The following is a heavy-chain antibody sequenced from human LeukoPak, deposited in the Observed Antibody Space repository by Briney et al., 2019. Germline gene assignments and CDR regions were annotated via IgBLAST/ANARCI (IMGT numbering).Heavy chain of an antibody. CDR1: GFSVTNHY. D-gene: IGHD1/OR15-1a*01. CDR2: LYSHGPT. J-gene: IGHJ4*01. Sequence: GGSLRLSCAASGFSVTNHYLTWVRQAPGKGLEWVSILYSHGPTYYADSVRGRFTISRDTSRNTVYLQMNSLRAEDTAVYYCARVMGTSRALDYWGHGTLVTVSS. CDR3: ARVMGTSRALDY. V-gene: IGHV3-66*01.